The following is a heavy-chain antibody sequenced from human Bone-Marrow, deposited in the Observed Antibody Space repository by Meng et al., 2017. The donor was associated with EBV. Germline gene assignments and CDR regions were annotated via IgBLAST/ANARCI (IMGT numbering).Heavy chain of an antibody. CDR3: ARGRSRLLLELARITHPYFDY. V-gene: IGHV4-34*01. Sequence: QFKQHGAGLFNKPETRTTKQRHSNGSITQHKRNSKNQPPTKGLKQQQKKKKKKKKKKQKSLKSRVTISVDTSKNQFSLKMRSVTAADTAVYYCARGRSRLLLELARITHPYFDYWGQGALVTVSS. J-gene: IGHJ4*02. CDR1: NGSITQHK. D-gene: IGHD5-24*01. CDR2: KKKKKKK.